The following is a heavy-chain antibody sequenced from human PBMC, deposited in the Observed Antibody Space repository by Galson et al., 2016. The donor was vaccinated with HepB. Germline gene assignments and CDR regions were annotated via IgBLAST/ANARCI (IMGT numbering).Heavy chain of an antibody. V-gene: IGHV3-7*03. CDR1: RFTISRYW. CDR3: TSEPTDSEEGY. J-gene: IGHJ4*02. CDR2: IHQDGSDR. Sequence: SLRLSCAAPRFTISRYWMSWVRQAPGKGPEWVANIHQDGSDRNYADSVKGRFTISRDNARNSLYLQMSSLRAEDTAVYYCTSEPTDSEEGYWGQGTLVTVSS.